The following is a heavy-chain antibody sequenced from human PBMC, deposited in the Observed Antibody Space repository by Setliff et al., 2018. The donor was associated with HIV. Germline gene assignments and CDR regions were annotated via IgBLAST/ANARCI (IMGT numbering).Heavy chain of an antibody. CDR3: ARRCNDNPREWFDP. V-gene: IGHV4-59*04. J-gene: IGHJ5*02. CDR2: IYYSGST. CDR1: GGSISSYY. D-gene: IGHD1-1*01. Sequence: SETLSLTCTVSGGSISSYYWSWIRQPPGKGLEWIGYIYYSGSTYYNPSLQSRVTISTDTSMNHFSLNLTSVTAADTAVYYCARRCNDNPREWFDPWGQGTLVTVSS.